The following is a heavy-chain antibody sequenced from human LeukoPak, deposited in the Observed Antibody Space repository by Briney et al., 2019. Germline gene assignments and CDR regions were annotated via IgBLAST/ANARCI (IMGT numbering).Heavy chain of an antibody. D-gene: IGHD1-1*01. Sequence: KTGGSLRLSCAASGFTFASYSMNWVRQAPGKGLEWVSSISGDSTYIYNAGSVKGRFTISRDNAQASLYLQMISLRADDTAVYYCARVSGRLERQGDLDYWGQGTLVIVSS. CDR1: GFTFASYS. J-gene: IGHJ4*02. V-gene: IGHV3-21*01. CDR2: ISGDSTYI. CDR3: ARVSGRLERQGDLDY.